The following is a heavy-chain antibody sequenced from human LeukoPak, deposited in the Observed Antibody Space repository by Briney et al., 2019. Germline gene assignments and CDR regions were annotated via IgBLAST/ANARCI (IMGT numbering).Heavy chain of an antibody. J-gene: IGHJ4*02. D-gene: IGHD6-19*01. V-gene: IGHV3-48*02. CDR2: MSGSSTTI. Sequence: GGSLRLSCAASGFTFSTYSMNWVRQAPGKGLEWVSYMSGSSTTIYYADSEKGRFTISRDNVKNSLYLQTKSLRDGDTAVYYCARVPYSTGTYDYWGQGTLVTVSS. CDR3: ARVPYSTGTYDY. CDR1: GFTFSTYS.